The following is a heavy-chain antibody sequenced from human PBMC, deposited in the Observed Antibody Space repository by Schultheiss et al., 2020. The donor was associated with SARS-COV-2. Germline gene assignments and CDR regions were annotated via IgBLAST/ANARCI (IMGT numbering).Heavy chain of an antibody. V-gene: IGHV3-23*01. D-gene: IGHD6-13*01. J-gene: IGHJ4*02. CDR2: VNADGSRT. Sequence: GSLRLSCAASGFTFSNYGMGWVRQAPGKGLEWVSGVNADGSRTHYADSVKGRFSISRDNSKNTLSLHMNSLRAEDTAVYYCAKVGDSSSWYESDYWGQGTLVTVSS. CDR3: AKVGDSSSWYESDY. CDR1: GFTFSNYG.